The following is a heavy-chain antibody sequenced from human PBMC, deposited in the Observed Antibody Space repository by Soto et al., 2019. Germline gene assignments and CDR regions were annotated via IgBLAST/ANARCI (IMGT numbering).Heavy chain of an antibody. D-gene: IGHD3-10*01. J-gene: IGHJ4*02. CDR3: ARGRAASERYYFYY. CDR1: GVTFSRCW. V-gene: IGHV3-7*01. CDR2: INEDGSEK. Sequence: GGSLRLSCAASGVTFSRCWMTWVRQAPGKGVEWVANINEDGSEKYSADSVRGRFSISRDNANNSLFLQMNSLRAEDTAVYYCARGRAASERYYFYYWGQGTLVTVSS.